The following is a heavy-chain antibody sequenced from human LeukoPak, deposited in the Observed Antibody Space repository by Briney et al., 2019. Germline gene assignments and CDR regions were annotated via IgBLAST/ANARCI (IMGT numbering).Heavy chain of an antibody. CDR1: GFTFSSYA. V-gene: IGHV3-23*01. CDR2: ISGSGGST. Sequence: RGSLRLSCAASGFTFSSYAMSWVRQPPGKGLEWVSAISGSGGSTYYADSVKGRFTISRDNSKNTLFLQMNSLRAEDTAFYYCASSLLTRGRGPSDYWGQGTLVTVSS. CDR3: ASSLLTRGRGPSDY. D-gene: IGHD3-16*01. J-gene: IGHJ4*02.